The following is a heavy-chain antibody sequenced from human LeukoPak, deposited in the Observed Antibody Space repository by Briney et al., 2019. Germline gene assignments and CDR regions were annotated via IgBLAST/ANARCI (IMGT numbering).Heavy chain of an antibody. CDR2: INPNSGGT. Sequence: ASVKVSCKASGYTFTGYYIHWVRQAPGQGLEWMGWINPNSGGTNYAQKFRGRVTMTRDTSISTAYMELSRLRSDDTAVYYCARGTSTTVHFDYWGQGTLVTVSS. J-gene: IGHJ4*02. CDR1: GYTFTGYY. V-gene: IGHV1-2*02. CDR3: ARGTSTTVHFDY. D-gene: IGHD3-10*01.